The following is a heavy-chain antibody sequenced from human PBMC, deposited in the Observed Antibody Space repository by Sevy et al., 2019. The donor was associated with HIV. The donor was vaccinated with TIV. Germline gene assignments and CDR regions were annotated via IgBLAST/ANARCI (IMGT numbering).Heavy chain of an antibody. V-gene: IGHV3-15*01. CDR1: GFTFSNAW. CDR3: TTDSKKRGFSALLDY. D-gene: IGHD3-10*01. Sequence: GGSLRLSCAASGFTFSNAWMSWVRQAPGKGLEWVGRIKSKTDGGTTDYAAPVKGRFTISRDDSKNTLYLQMNSLKTEDTAIYYCTTDSKKRGFSALLDYWGRGTLVTVSS. J-gene: IGHJ4*02. CDR2: IKSKTDGGTT.